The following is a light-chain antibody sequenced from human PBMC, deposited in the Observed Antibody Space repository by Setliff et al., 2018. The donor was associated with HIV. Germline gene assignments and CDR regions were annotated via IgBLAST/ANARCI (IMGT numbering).Light chain of an antibody. CDR3: LLSYSNTYV. CDR2: DTS. J-gene: IGLJ2*01. CDR1: TGGVTSGHY. V-gene: IGLV7-46*01. Sequence: QAVVTQEPSLTVSPGGTVTLTCGSNTGGVTSGHYAYWFQQKPGQAPRTLIYDTSNKLSWTPARFSGSLLGGKAALTLSGAQAQDEADYYCLLSYSNTYVFGGGTKVTVL.